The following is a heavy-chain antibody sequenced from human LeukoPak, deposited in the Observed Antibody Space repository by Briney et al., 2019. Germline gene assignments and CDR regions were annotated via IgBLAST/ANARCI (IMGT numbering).Heavy chain of an antibody. V-gene: IGHV3-7*01. D-gene: IGHD3-22*01. Sequence: PGGSLRLSCAASGFTFSSYWMSCVRQAPGKGLEWVANIKQDGSEKYYVDSVKGRFTISRDNAKNSLYLQMNSLRAEDTAVYYCARGGYDSSGYYRPYYFDYWGQGTLVTVSS. CDR3: ARGGYDSSGYYRPYYFDY. CDR1: GFTFSSYW. J-gene: IGHJ4*02. CDR2: IKQDGSEK.